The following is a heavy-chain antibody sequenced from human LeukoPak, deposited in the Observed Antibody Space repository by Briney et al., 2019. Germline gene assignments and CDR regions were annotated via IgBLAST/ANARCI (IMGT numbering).Heavy chain of an antibody. J-gene: IGHJ4*02. V-gene: IGHV4-34*01. Sequence: SETLSLTCAVYGGSFSGYYWSWIRQPPGKGLEWIGEINHSGSTNYNPSLKSRVTISVDTSRNQFSLKLSSVTAADTAVYYCARTRVHDYGDLGALWGQGTLVTVSS. D-gene: IGHD4-17*01. CDR1: GGSFSGYY. CDR3: ARTRVHDYGDLGAL. CDR2: INHSGST.